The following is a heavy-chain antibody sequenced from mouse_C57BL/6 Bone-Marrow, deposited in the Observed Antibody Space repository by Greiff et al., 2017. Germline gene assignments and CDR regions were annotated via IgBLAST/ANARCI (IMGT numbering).Heavy chain of an antibody. D-gene: IGHD1-1*01. CDR1: GFTFSSYA. V-gene: IGHV5-4*01. CDR2: ISDGGSYT. J-gene: IGHJ4*01. CDR3: AIGDYYGSSHYYAMDY. Sequence: EVQGVESGGGLVKPGGSLKLSCAASGFTFSSYAMSWVRQTPEKRLEWVATISDGGSYTYYPDNVKGRFTISRDNAKNNLYLQMSHLKSEDTAMYYCAIGDYYGSSHYYAMDYWGQGTSVTVSS.